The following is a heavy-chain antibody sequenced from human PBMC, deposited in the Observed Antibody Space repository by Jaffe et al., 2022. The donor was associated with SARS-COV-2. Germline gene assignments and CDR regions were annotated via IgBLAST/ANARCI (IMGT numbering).Heavy chain of an antibody. V-gene: IGHV1-3*01. CDR1: GYIFTDYA. D-gene: IGHD1-26*01. Sequence: QVQLVQSGAEVRLPGASVKISCKVSGYIFTDYAIHWVRQAPRQRPEWMGWINADNGDIKLSQRFQGRLTLTSDTSASTAYMELNNLISEDTAVYYCARTRGGSFWGQGTLVTVSS. J-gene: IGHJ4*02. CDR3: ARTRGGSF. CDR2: INADNGDI.